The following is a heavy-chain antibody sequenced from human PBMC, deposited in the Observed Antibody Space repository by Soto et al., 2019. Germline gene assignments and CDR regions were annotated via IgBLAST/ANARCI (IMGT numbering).Heavy chain of an antibody. D-gene: IGHD4-17*01. CDR2: INSDGSST. CDR1: GFTFSSYW. CDR3: AGGFIYGDSLDY. J-gene: IGHJ4*02. V-gene: IGHV3-74*01. Sequence: GGSLRLSCAASGFTFSSYWMHWFRQAPGKGLVWVSRINSDGSSTSYADSVKGRFTISRDNAKNTLYLQMNSLRAEDTAVYYCAGGFIYGDSLDYWGEGTLVTVSS.